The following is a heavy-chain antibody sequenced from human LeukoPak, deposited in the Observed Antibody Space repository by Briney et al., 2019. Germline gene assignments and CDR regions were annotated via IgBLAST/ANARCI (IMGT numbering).Heavy chain of an antibody. V-gene: IGHV1-2*02. D-gene: IGHD3-10*01. CDR3: ARDLDNYSGSGSYYNGDPLFQH. Sequence: ASVKVSRKASGYTFTGFCIHLVRQAPGPGLEWMGWLNPNSGGTNYAQNFQGRVTMTRDTSISTGYMELSRLRSDDTAVYYCARDLDNYSGSGSYYNGDPLFQHWGQGTLVTVSS. CDR1: GYTFTGFC. CDR2: LNPNSGGT. J-gene: IGHJ1*01.